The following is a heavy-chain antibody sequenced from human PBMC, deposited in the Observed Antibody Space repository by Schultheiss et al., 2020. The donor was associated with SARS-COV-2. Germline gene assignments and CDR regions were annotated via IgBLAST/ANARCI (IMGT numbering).Heavy chain of an antibody. CDR2: IYTSGST. D-gene: IGHD2-2*01. V-gene: IGHV4-38-2*02. J-gene: IGHJ6*03. Sequence: SETLSLTCTVSGGSISSAYYWGWIRQPPGKGLEWIGSIYTSGSTNYNPSLKSRVTISVDTSKNQFSLKLSSVTAADTAVYYCAREGVYQLLSFYYYMDVWGKGTTVTVSS. CDR1: GGSISSAYY. CDR3: AREGVYQLLSFYYYMDV.